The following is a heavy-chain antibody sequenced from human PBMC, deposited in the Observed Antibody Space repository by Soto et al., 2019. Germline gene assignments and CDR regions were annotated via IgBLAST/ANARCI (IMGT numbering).Heavy chain of an antibody. D-gene: IGHD3-22*01. Sequence: GGSLRLSCAASGFTFSSYAMRWVRQAPGKGLEWVSAIGGSGGSTYYADSVKGRFTVSRDNSKNTLYLQMNSLRAEDTAVYYCVTVNYYESSPPLDYWGQGTLVTVSS. CDR3: VTVNYYESSPPLDY. CDR2: IGGSGGST. J-gene: IGHJ4*02. V-gene: IGHV3-23*01. CDR1: GFTFSSYA.